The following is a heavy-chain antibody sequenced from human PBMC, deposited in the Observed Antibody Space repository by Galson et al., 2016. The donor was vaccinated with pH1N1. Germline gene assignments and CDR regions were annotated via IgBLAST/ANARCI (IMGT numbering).Heavy chain of an antibody. Sequence: ETLSLTCTVSVGSITSHYWTWIRHPPGKVLDWTGYMYCSGTTNSNPSLKSRVTISIDNSKAQVSLKLSSVTAADTAVYYCARDQVPGWFGAPFDLWGRGTRVTVSS. CDR1: VGSITSHY. CDR2: MYCSGTT. D-gene: IGHD3-10*01. V-gene: IGHV4-59*11. CDR3: ARDQVPGWFGAPFDL. J-gene: IGHJ2*01.